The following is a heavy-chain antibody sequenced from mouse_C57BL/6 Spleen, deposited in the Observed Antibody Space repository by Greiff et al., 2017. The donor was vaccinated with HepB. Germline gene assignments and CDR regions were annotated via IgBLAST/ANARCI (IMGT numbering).Heavy chain of an antibody. CDR2: ISYDGSN. CDR3: ARDLGYAWYFDV. V-gene: IGHV3-6*01. J-gene: IGHJ1*03. Sequence: EVQLQESGPGLVKPSQSLSLTCSVTGYSITSGYYWNWIRQFPGNKLEWMGYISYDGSNNYNPSLKNRISITRDTSKNQFFLKLNSVTTEDTATYYCARDLGYAWYFDVWGTGTTVTVSS. D-gene: IGHD3-1*01. CDR1: GYSITSGYY.